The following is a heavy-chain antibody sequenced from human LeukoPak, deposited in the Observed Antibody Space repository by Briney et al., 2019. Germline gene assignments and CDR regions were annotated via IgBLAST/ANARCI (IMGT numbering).Heavy chain of an antibody. CDR2: INSDGSIT. CDR1: GFTFSRYW. CDR3: ARGGWIVFDN. D-gene: IGHD5-12*01. Sequence: GGSLRLSCAASGFTFSRYWMHWVRQTPGKGLLWVSNINSDGSITRYADSVKGRFTVSRDNAKNTLYLQMNSLRAEDTAEYYCARGGWIVFDNWGQGTLVTVSS. J-gene: IGHJ4*02. V-gene: IGHV3-74*01.